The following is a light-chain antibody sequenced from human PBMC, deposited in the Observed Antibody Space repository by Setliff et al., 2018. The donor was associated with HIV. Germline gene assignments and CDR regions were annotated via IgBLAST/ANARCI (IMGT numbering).Light chain of an antibody. CDR2: EVS. V-gene: IGLV2-23*02. Sequence: QSALTQPASVSGSPGQSITISCTGTSSDVGSYNLVSWYQQHPGKAPKLMIYEVSKRPSGVSNRLSGSKSGNTASLTISGLQAEDEADYYCCSYAGSRIFYVFGTGTKVTVL. CDR3: CSYAGSRIFYV. CDR1: SSDVGSYNL. J-gene: IGLJ1*01.